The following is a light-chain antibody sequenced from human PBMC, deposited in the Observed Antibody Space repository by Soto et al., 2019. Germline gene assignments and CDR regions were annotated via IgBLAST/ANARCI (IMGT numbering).Light chain of an antibody. J-gene: IGKJ1*01. CDR1: QDINNY. V-gene: IGKV1-16*02. Sequence: DIQMTQSPSSLSASVGDRVTITCRATQDINNYLVWFQQKPGKAPKSLTYTASSLQSGVPSYFSGSGSGTDFTLTISSLQPEDFATYYCQQYKSYPWTFGQGTKVEIK. CDR2: TAS. CDR3: QQYKSYPWT.